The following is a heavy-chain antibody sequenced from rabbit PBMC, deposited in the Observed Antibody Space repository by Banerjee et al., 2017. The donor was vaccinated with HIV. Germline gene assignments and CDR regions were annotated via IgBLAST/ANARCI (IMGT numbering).Heavy chain of an antibody. D-gene: IGHD7-1*01. V-gene: IGHV1S43*01. CDR1: GIDFSSYYY. Sequence: QQQLEESGGGLVKPGGTLTLTCKASGIDFSSYYYMCWVRQAPGKGLEWIACIGTSSGITWYASWVNGRFTISRSTSLSTVDLKMTSLTAADTATYFCARDYTAKRWYLDLWGPGTLVTVS. CDR2: IGTSSGIT. CDR3: ARDYTAKRWYLDL. J-gene: IGHJ4*01.